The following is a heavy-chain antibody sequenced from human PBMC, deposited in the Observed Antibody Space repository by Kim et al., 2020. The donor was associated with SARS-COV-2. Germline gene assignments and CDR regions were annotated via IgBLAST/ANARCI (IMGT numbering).Heavy chain of an antibody. CDR3: ARVVVADDSGSSNYAFDI. CDR1: GYTFTSYD. CDR2: MNPNSGNT. D-gene: IGHD1-26*01. Sequence: ASVKVSCKASGYTFTSYDINWVRQATGQGLEWMGWMNPNSGNTGYAQKFQGRVTMTRNTSISTAYMELSNLRSEDTAVYYCARVVVADDSGSSNYAFDIWGQGTMVTVSS. J-gene: IGHJ3*02. V-gene: IGHV1-8*01.